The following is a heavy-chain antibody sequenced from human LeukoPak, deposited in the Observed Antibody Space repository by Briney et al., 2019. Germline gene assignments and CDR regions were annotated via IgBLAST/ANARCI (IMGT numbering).Heavy chain of an antibody. CDR2: ISSTSSYI. CDR1: GFTFSTYS. J-gene: IGHJ4*02. V-gene: IGHV3-21*01. D-gene: IGHD6-19*01. CDR3: ARVGYSSGWYFDY. Sequence: GRPLRLSCAASGFTFSTYSMNWVRQAPGKGLEWVSSISSTSSYIYYADSVKGRFTISRDNAQKSLYLQMNSLRAEDTAVYYCARVGYSSGWYFDYWGQGTLVTVSS.